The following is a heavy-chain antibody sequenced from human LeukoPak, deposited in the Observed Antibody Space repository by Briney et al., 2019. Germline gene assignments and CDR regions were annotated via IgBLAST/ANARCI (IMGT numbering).Heavy chain of an antibody. V-gene: IGHV4-39*07. CDR3: ARDYCTSTTCPNWFDP. D-gene: IGHD2-2*01. CDR1: GDSISTSSYY. J-gene: IGHJ5*02. Sequence: SETLSLTCSVSGDSISTSSYYWGWIRQPPGKGLEWIGTIYYSGSTYYNPSLTSRVTISVDTSKNQFSLKLNSVTAADTAVYYCARDYCTSTTCPNWFDPWGQGTLVTVSS. CDR2: IYYSGST.